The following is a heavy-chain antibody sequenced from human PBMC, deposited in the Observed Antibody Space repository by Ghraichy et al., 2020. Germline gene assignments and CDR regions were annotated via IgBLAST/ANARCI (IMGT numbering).Heavy chain of an antibody. CDR2: INPNSGGT. CDR3: ARGWKNPQWLVFFDY. CDR1: GYAFTGYY. J-gene: IGHJ4*02. D-gene: IGHD6-19*01. V-gene: IGHV1-2*02. Sequence: ASVKVSCKASGYAFTGYYMHWVRQAPGQGLEWMGWINPNSGGTHYAQKFQGRVTMTRDTSISTGHMQLSSLTSDDTAVDYCARGWKNPQWLVFFDYWGQGTLVSVS.